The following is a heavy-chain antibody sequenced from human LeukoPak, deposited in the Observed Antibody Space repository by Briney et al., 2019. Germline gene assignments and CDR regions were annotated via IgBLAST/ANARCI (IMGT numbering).Heavy chain of an antibody. CDR3: AREGSGSYFH. J-gene: IGHJ4*02. Sequence: ASVKVSCKASGGTFSSYAISWVRQAPGQGLEWMGIINPSGGSTSYAQKFQGRVTMTRDTSTSTVYMELSSLRSEDTAVYYCAREGSGSYFHWGQGTLVTVSS. D-gene: IGHD1-26*01. V-gene: IGHV1-46*01. CDR2: INPSGGST. CDR1: GGTFSSYA.